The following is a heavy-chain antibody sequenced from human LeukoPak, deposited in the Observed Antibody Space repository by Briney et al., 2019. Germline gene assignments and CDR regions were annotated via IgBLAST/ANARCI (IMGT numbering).Heavy chain of an antibody. D-gene: IGHD3-3*01. CDR2: ISWNSGSI. CDR1: GFTFDDYA. V-gene: IGHV3-9*01. CDR3: AKDISPLLGAPFDY. J-gene: IGHJ4*02. Sequence: GKSLRLSCTASGFTFDDYAMPWVRQAPGKGLEWVSGISWNSGSIGYADSVKGRFTISRDNAKNSLYLQMNSLRAEDTALYYCAKDISPLLGAPFDYWGQGTLVTVSS.